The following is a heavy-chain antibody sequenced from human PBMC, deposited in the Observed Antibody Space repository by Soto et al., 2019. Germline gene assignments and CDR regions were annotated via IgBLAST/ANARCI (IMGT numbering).Heavy chain of an antibody. V-gene: IGHV4-34*01. Sequence: HVQLQQWGAGLLKPSETLYLTCAVYVGSLSGYYWSWIRQHPGKGLEWIGEINHSGSTNYNPSLGSRVTISVGPSNNQFSLKLTSVTAADTGLYYCARVPATYWGQGTHVTVSS. CDR1: VGSLSGYY. CDR2: INHSGST. CDR3: ARVPATY. J-gene: IGHJ4*02.